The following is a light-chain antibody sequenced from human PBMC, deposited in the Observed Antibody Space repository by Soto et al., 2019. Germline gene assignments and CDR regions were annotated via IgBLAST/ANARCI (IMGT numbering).Light chain of an antibody. J-gene: IGKJ1*01. V-gene: IGKV3-20*01. CDR3: QQYGSSPR. Sequence: EIVLTQSPGTLSLSPGERATLSCRASQTVTSSYLAWYQQKPGQAPRLLIYGASSRATGIPDRFSGSGSGTDFTLTISRLEPEDGAVYYCQQYGSSPRFGQGTKVEIK. CDR2: GAS. CDR1: QTVTSSY.